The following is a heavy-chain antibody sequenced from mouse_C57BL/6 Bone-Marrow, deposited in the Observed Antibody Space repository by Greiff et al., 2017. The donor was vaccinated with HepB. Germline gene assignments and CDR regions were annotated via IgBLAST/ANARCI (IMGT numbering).Heavy chain of an antibody. CDR2: IDPNSGGT. D-gene: IGHD2-3*01. V-gene: IGHV1-72*01. CDR1: GYTFTSYW. CDR3: ARPLYDSYAMDY. Sequence: VQLHQSGAELVKPGASVQLSCKASGYTFTSYWMHWVKQRPGRGLEWIGRIDPNSGGTKYNEKFKSKATLTVDKPSSTAYMQLSSLTSEDSAVYYCARPLYDSYAMDYWGQGTSVTVSS. J-gene: IGHJ4*01.